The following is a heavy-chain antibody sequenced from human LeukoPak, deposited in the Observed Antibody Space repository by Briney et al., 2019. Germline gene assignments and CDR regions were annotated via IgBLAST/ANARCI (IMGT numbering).Heavy chain of an antibody. CDR2: INHSGST. V-gene: IGHV4-39*07. CDR3: ARGGTYYDFWSSDY. D-gene: IGHD3-3*01. J-gene: IGHJ4*02. CDR1: GASIRNSTYY. Sequence: SETLSLTCTVSGASIRNSTYYWGWIRQPPGKGLEWIGEINHSGSTNYNPSLKSRVTMSLDTSKNQFSLKVSSVTAADTAVYFCARGGTYYDFWSSDYWGQGSLVTVSS.